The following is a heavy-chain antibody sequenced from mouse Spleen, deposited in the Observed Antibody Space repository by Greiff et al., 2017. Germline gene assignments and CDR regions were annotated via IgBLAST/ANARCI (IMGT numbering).Heavy chain of an antibody. CDR2: IYPGDGDT. V-gene: IGHV1-82*01. J-gene: IGHJ4*01. CDR3: ARDYYGNYRGYYAMDY. CDR1: GYAFSSSW. D-gene: IGHD2-1*01. Sequence: VQLQQSGPELVKPGASVKISCKASGYAFSSSWMNWVKQRPGKGLEWIGRIYPGDGDTNYNGKFKGKATLTADKSSSTAYMQLSSLTSEDSAVYFCARDYYGNYRGYYAMDYWGQGTSVTVSS.